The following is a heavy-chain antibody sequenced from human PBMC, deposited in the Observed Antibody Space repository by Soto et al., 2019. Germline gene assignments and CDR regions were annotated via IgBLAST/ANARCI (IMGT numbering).Heavy chain of an antibody. CDR3: ARDDSSHYYDSSGYYY. J-gene: IGHJ4*02. CDR1: GYTFTSYG. D-gene: IGHD3-22*01. V-gene: IGHV1-18*04. CDR2: ISAYNGNT. Sequence: QVQLVQSGAEVKKPGASVKVSCKASGYTFTSYGISWVRQAPGQGLEWMGWISAYNGNTNYAQKLQGRVTMTTDTSTRTAYMELRSLRSDDTAVYYCARDDSSHYYDSSGYYYWGQGTLVTVSS.